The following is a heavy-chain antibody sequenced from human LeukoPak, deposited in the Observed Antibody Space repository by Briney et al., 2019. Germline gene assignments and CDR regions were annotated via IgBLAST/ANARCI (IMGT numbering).Heavy chain of an antibody. CDR3: ARGFIITMVRGVLGY. D-gene: IGHD3-10*01. Sequence: ASVKVSCKASGYTFTGYYMHWVRQAPGQGLEWMGWINPNSGGTNYAQKFQGRVTMTRDTSISTAYMELSRLRSEDTAVYYCARGFIITMVRGVLGYWGQGTLVTVSS. J-gene: IGHJ4*02. CDR2: INPNSGGT. V-gene: IGHV1-2*02. CDR1: GYTFTGYY.